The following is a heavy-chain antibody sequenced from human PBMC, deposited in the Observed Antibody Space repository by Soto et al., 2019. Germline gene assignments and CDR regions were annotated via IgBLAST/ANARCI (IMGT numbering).Heavy chain of an antibody. CDR3: ATVETPGGGPPASPTPQAFVV. V-gene: IGHV1-69*01. CDR1: GGTFNTYI. CDR2: IIPSFGTA. D-gene: IGHD2-21*02. Sequence: QVQLVQSGAEVKKPGSSVKVSCKASGGTFNTYIITWVRQAPGQGLEWMGGIIPSFGTANYAPKFRGRVTITADESTTTVYMEVSSLRSEDTAVYFCATVETPGGGPPASPTPQAFVVWGQGTEVTVSS. J-gene: IGHJ3*01.